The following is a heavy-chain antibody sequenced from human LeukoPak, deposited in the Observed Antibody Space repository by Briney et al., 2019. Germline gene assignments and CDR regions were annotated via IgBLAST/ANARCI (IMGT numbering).Heavy chain of an antibody. V-gene: IGHV4-61*01. CDR3: ARDPRSSGYCSGGSCSDWFDP. J-gene: IGHJ5*02. D-gene: IGHD2-15*01. Sequence: SETLSLTCTVSGGSVSRGSYYWSWIRQPPGKGLEWIGYIYYSGSTNYNPSPKSRVTISVDTSKNQFSLKLSSVTAADTAVYYCARDPRSSGYCSGGSCSDWFDPWGQGTLVTVSS. CDR1: GGSVSRGSYY. CDR2: IYYSGST.